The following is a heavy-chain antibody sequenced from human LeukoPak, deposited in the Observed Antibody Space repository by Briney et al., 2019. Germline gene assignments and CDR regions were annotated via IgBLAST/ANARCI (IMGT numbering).Heavy chain of an antibody. CDR3: AKVGRDGWQLVLYYFDY. J-gene: IGHJ4*02. D-gene: IGHD6-13*01. CDR2: ISGSGGST. CDR1: GFTFSSYA. V-gene: IGHV3-23*01. Sequence: PGGSLRLSCAASGFTFSSYAMSWVRQAPGKGLEWVSAISGSGGSTYYADSVKGRFTISRDNSKNTLYLQMNGLRAEDTAVYYCAKVGRDGWQLVLYYFDYWGQGTLVTVSS.